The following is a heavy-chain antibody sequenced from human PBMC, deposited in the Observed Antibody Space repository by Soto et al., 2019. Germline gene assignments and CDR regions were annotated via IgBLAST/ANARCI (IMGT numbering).Heavy chain of an antibody. CDR2: IYYSGST. CDR1: GGSISRSTYY. V-gene: IGHV4-39*01. Sequence: SETLSLTCTVSGGSISRSTYYWGWIRQPPGKGLEWIGSIYYSGSTYYRPSLKSRVTISVDTSKNQFSLKLSSVTAADTAVYYCTRQVPAAIRLGWFDPWGQGTLVTLSS. CDR3: TRQVPAAIRLGWFDP. J-gene: IGHJ5*02. D-gene: IGHD2-2*02.